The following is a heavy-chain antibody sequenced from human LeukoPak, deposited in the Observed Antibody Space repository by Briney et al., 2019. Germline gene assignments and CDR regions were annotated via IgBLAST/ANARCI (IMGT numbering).Heavy chain of an antibody. J-gene: IGHJ5*02. CDR3: ARHPSDCSSTSCYAAP. CDR2: IYYSGST. Sequence: PSETLSLTCTVSGGSISSYYWSRIRQPPGRGLEWIGYIYYSGSTNYNPSLKSRVTISVDTSKNQFSLKLSSVTAADTAVYYCARHPSDCSSTSCYAAPWGQGTLVTVSS. D-gene: IGHD2-2*01. CDR1: GGSISSYY. V-gene: IGHV4-59*08.